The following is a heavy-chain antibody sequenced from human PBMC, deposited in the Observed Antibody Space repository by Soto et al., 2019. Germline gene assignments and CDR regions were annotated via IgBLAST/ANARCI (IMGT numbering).Heavy chain of an antibody. V-gene: IGHV3-74*01. CDR3: TRATAVSFDY. J-gene: IGHJ4*02. Sequence: PGGSLRLSCAASGFTFSNYWMHWVRQAPGKGLVWVSRINSDGSSTSHADSVKGRFAISRDNAKNTVYLHMNSLRAEDTAVYYCTRATAVSFDYWGQGALVTVSS. CDR1: GFTFSNYW. CDR2: INSDGSST. D-gene: IGHD2-2*01.